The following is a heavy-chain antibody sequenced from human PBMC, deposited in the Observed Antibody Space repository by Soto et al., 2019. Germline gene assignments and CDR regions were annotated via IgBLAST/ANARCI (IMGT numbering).Heavy chain of an antibody. CDR3: ARGITIFGVVDP. Sequence: QVQLVQSGAEVKKPGASVKVSCKASGYTFTRYDINWVRQATGQGLEWMGWMNPNSGNTGYAQKFQGRVSMTRNTSISTAYMELRSLRSEDTAVYYCARGITIFGVVDPGGQGTLVTVSS. CDR2: MNPNSGNT. CDR1: GYTFTRYD. J-gene: IGHJ5*02. D-gene: IGHD3-3*01. V-gene: IGHV1-8*01.